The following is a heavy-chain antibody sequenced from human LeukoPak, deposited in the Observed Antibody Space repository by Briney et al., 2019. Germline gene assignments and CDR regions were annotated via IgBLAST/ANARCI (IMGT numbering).Heavy chain of an antibody. Sequence: PGGSLRLSCAASGFTFSSYAMSWVRQAPGKGLEWVSAISGSGGSTYYADSVKGRFTISRDNAKNSLYLQMNSLRGEDTAVYYCAALTMIRGVIGYWGQGTLVTVSS. D-gene: IGHD3-10*01. CDR2: ISGSGGST. J-gene: IGHJ4*02. CDR1: GFTFSSYA. V-gene: IGHV3-23*01. CDR3: AALTMIRGVIGY.